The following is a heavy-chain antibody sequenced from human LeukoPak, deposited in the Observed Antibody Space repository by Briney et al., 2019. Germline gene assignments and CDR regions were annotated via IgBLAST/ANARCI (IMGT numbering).Heavy chain of an antibody. J-gene: IGHJ5*02. V-gene: IGHV4-34*01. CDR2: INHSGST. Sequence: SETLSLTCAVYGGSFSGYYWSWIRQPPGKGLEWIGEINHSGSTNYNPSLKSRVTISVDTSKNQFSLKLSSVTAADTAVCYCARGSSYRITMVRGAPFDPWGQGTLVTVSS. CDR3: ARGSSYRITMVRGAPFDP. CDR1: GGSFSGYY. D-gene: IGHD3-10*01.